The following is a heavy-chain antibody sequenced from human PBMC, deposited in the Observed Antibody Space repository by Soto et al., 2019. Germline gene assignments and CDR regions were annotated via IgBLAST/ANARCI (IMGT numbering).Heavy chain of an antibody. CDR3: ARTPGPGYSSRWYYFDY. J-gene: IGHJ4*02. CDR1: GFSLITSGMC. V-gene: IGHV2-70*01. CDR2: IDWDDDK. D-gene: IGHD6-13*01. Sequence: SGPTLVNPTQTLTRTCTFSGFSLITSGMCVSWIRQPPGKALEWLALIDWDDDKYYSTSLKTRLTISKDTSKNQVVLTMTNMDPVDTATYYCARTPGPGYSSRWYYFDYWGQGTLVTVSS.